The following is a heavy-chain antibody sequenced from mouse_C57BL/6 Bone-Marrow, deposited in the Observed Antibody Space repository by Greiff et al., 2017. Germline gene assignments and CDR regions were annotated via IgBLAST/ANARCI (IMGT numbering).Heavy chain of an antibody. CDR1: GFNIKDDY. D-gene: IGHD2-4*01. CDR3: TTFYYDYDGPPYWYFDV. Sequence: EVKLVESGAELVRPGASVKLSCTASGFNIKDDYMHWVKQRPEQGLEWIGWIDPENGDTEYASKFPGKATITADTSSNTAYLQLSSLTSEDTAVYYCTTFYYDYDGPPYWYFDVWGTGTTVTVSS. CDR2: IDPENGDT. J-gene: IGHJ1*03. V-gene: IGHV14-4*01.